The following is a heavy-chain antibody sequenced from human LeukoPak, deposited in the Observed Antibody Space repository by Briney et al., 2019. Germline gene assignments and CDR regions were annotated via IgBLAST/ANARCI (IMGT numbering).Heavy chain of an antibody. CDR1: GGSISSGGYY. V-gene: IGHV4-31*03. CDR2: IYYSGST. Sequence: SQTLSLTCTVSGGSISSGGYYWSWIRQHPGKGLEWIGYIYYSGSTYYNPSLKSRVTISVDTSKNQFSLKLSSVTAADTAVYYCARGLRSGWYIDYWGQGTLVTVSS. CDR3: ARGLRSGWYIDY. J-gene: IGHJ4*02. D-gene: IGHD6-19*01.